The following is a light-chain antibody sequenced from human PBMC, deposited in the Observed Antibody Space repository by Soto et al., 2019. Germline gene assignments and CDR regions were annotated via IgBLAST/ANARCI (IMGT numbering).Light chain of an antibody. Sequence: QSALTQPASVSGSPGQSITISCTGTSSDIGRYNYVSWYQQHPGKAPKVMISDVSNRPSGVSDRFSGSKAGNTASLTISGLQAEDGGDYYCSSYTSKTAVFGTGTKVTVL. CDR3: SSYTSKTAV. V-gene: IGLV2-14*01. J-gene: IGLJ1*01. CDR2: DVS. CDR1: SSDIGRYNY.